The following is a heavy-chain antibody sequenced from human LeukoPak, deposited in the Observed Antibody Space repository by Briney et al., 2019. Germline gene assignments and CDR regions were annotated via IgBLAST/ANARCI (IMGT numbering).Heavy chain of an antibody. Sequence: PGGSLRLSCAASGFTFSTYWMSWVRQVPGKGLEWVANIKHDGSQKFYADSVKGRFTISRHDSNNTLSLQMNSLRPEDTAVYYCARRQHVNWGFDLWGRGTLVTVSS. CDR1: GFTFSTYW. CDR2: IKHDGSQK. D-gene: IGHD6-6*01. CDR3: ARRQHVNWGFDL. V-gene: IGHV3-7*05. J-gene: IGHJ2*01.